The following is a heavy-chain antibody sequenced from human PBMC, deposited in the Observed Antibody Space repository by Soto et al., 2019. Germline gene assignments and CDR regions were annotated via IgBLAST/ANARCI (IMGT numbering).Heavy chain of an antibody. Sequence: VKVSCKACGGTFSSYAISWVRQAPGQGLEWMVGIIPIFGTANYAQKFQGRVTITADKSTSTAYMELSSLRSEETAVYYCARDVGGFDYWGQGTLVTVS. V-gene: IGHV1-69*13. J-gene: IGHJ4*02. D-gene: IGHD2-15*01. CDR1: GGTFSSYA. CDR2: IIPIFGTA. CDR3: ARDVGGFDY.